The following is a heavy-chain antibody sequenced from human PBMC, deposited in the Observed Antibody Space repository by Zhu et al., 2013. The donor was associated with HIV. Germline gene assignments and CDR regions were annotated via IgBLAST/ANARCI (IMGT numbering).Heavy chain of an antibody. CDR1: RFTLTNYH. CDR3: SRGREQGTFLMVLRGAPGDL. V-gene: IGHV1-46*01. D-gene: IGHD2-8*01. CDR2: INPSGGST. J-gene: IGHJ5*02. Sequence: QVQLVQSGAEVKKPGASVTISCKALRFTLTNYHLHWVRQAPGQRPEWIGMINPSGGSTSYARRFKDRVTMTRDTSTSIVYMELSSLRSEDTAVYFCSRGREQGTFLMVLRGAPGDLWGQGTLVTVSS.